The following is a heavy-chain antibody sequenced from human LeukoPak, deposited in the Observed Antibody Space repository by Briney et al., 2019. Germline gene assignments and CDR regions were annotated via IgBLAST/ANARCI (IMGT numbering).Heavy chain of an antibody. CDR1: GFTFSSYG. D-gene: IGHD5-12*01. J-gene: IGHJ4*02. CDR3: AKDRGYSGYDSDY. CDR2: ISYDGSNK. V-gene: IGHV3-30*18. Sequence: PGGSLRLSCAASGFTFSSYGMHWVRQAPGKGLEWVAVISYDGSNKYYADSVKGRFTISRDNSKNTLYLQMNSLRAEDTAVYYCAKDRGYSGYDSDYWGQGTLVTVSS.